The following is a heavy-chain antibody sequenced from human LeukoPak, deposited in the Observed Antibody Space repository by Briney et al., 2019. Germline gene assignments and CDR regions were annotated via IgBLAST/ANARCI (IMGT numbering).Heavy chain of an antibody. CDR2: ISSSGSTI. CDR3: ARDTNSSSWPYYYYYYMDV. D-gene: IGHD6-13*01. Sequence: GGSLRLSCAASGFTFSDYYMSWIRQAPGKGLEWVSYISSSGSTIYYADSVKGRSTISGDNAKNSLYLQMNSLRAEDTAVYYCARDTNSSSWPYYYYYYMDVWGKGTTVTVSS. J-gene: IGHJ6*03. V-gene: IGHV3-11*04. CDR1: GFTFSDYY.